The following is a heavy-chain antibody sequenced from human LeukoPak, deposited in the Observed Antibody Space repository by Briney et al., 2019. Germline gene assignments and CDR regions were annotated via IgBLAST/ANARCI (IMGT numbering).Heavy chain of an antibody. V-gene: IGHV3-33*08. Sequence: GGSLRLSCAASGFTFTNHGMHWVRQAPGKGLEWVAVIWYDGSNKYYADSVKGRFTISRDNSKNTLYLQMNSLRAEDTAVYYCTRIPSSTSSWYYFDYWGQGTLVTVSS. CDR2: IWYDGSNK. D-gene: IGHD6-13*01. CDR3: TRIPSSTSSWYYFDY. J-gene: IGHJ4*02. CDR1: GFTFTNHG.